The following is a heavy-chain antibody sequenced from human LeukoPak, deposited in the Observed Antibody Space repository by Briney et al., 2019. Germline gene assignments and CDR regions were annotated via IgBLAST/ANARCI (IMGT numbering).Heavy chain of an antibody. Sequence: ASVKVSCKASGYTFTSYDINWVRQATGQGLEWMGWMNPNTGNTGYAQKFQGRVTMTRNNSISTAYMELSSLTSEDTAVYYCACGLGSIDYWGQGTLVTVSS. J-gene: IGHJ4*02. CDR3: ACGLGSIDY. V-gene: IGHV1-8*01. CDR2: MNPNTGNT. CDR1: GYTFTSYD.